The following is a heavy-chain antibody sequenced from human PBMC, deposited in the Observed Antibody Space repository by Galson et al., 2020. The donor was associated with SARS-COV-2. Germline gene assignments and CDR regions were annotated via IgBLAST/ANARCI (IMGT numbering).Heavy chain of an antibody. V-gene: IGHV3-30*01. CDR3: ARVYSGGYYDAFDI. CDR1: GFTFSNYA. CDR2: ISYDGNNK. Sequence: GGSLRLSCAASGFTFSNYAMYWVRQAPGKVLEWVAFISYDGNNKYYADSVKGRFAISRDNSKNTLYLQMNSLRAEDTTVYYCARVYSGGYYDAFDIWGQGTMVTVSS. J-gene: IGHJ3*02. D-gene: IGHD1-26*01.